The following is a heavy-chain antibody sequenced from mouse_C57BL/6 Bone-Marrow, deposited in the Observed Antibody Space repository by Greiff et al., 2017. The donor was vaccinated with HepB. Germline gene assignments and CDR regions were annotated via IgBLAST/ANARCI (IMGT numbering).Heavy chain of an antibody. D-gene: IGHD1-1*01. CDR3: ASGYGSSPWFAY. V-gene: IGHV1-64*01. J-gene: IGHJ3*01. CDR1: GYTFTSYW. Sequence: VQLQQPGAELVKPGASVKLSCKASGYTFTSYWMHWVKQRPGQGLEWIGMIHPNSGSTNYNEKFKSKATMTVDKSSSTAYMQLSSLTSEDSAVYYCASGYGSSPWFAYWGQGTLVTVSA. CDR2: IHPNSGST.